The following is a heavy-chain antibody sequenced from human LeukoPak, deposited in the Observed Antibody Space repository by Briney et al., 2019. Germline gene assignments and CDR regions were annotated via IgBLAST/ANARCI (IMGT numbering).Heavy chain of an antibody. J-gene: IGHJ4*02. Sequence: SETLSLTCTVSGGSTSSGDYYWSWIRQPPGKCLEWIGDIYYNVSTYYNPSLKSRVTISVDTSKNQVSLKLSSVTAADTAVYYCARGMPDFWSGYYPYWGQGTLVTVSS. D-gene: IGHD3-3*01. CDR2: IYYNVST. V-gene: IGHV4-30-4*01. CDR3: ARGMPDFWSGYYPY. CDR1: GGSTSSGDYY.